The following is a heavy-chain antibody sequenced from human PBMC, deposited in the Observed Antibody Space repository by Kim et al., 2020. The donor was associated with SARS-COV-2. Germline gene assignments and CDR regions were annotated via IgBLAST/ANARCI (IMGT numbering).Heavy chain of an antibody. Sequence: ASVKVSCKASGYTFTSYAMNWVRQAPGQGLEWMGWINTNTGNPTYAQGFTGRFVFSLDTSVSTAYLQISSLKAEDTAVYYCARATRGGYGSGSYDYYYYYGMDVWGQGTTVTVSS. J-gene: IGHJ6*02. CDR3: ARATRGGYGSGSYDYYYYYGMDV. V-gene: IGHV7-4-1*02. CDR2: INTNTGNP. D-gene: IGHD3-10*01. CDR1: GYTFTSYA.